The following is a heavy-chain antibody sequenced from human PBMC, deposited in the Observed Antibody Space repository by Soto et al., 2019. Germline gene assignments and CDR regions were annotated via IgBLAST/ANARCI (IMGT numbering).Heavy chain of an antibody. CDR2: IYYSGST. Sequence: PSETLSLTCTVSGGSISSSSYYWGWIRQPPGKGLEWIGSIYYSGSTYYNPSLKSRVTISVDTSKNQFSLKLSSVTAADTAVYYCAKHTDFGSGSSWLGSDNMDTDAFDIWGQGTMVTVSS. CDR3: AKHTDFGSGSSWLGSDNMDTDAFDI. J-gene: IGHJ3*02. CDR1: GGSISSSSYY. V-gene: IGHV4-39*01. D-gene: IGHD3-10*01.